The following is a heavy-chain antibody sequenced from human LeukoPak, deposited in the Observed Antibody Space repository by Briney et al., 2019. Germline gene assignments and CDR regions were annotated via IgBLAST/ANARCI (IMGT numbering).Heavy chain of an antibody. CDR2: ISYDGSNK. D-gene: IGHD3-10*01. V-gene: IGHV3-30*03. CDR3: ARGSLWFGELFGY. CDR1: GFTFSSYG. J-gene: IGHJ4*02. Sequence: GGSLRLSCAASGFTFSSYGMHWVRQAPGKGLEWVAVISYDGSNKYYADSVKGRFTISRDNSKNTLYLQMNSLRAEDTAVYYCARGSLWFGELFGYWGQGTLVTVSS.